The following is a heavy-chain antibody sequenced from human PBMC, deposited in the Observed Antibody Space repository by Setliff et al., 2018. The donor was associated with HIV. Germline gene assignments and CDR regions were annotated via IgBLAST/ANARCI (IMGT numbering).Heavy chain of an antibody. Sequence: TSETLSLTCTVSGDSRSSDNYFWVWVRQPPGKGLEWMGNIFHTGNTYHNPSLKSRVTISVEVSKNQISLKLTAVTAADSAVYYCAREGDGIDFWGQGTLVTVSS. CDR2: IFHTGNT. CDR3: AREGDGIDF. D-gene: IGHD2-21*02. J-gene: IGHJ4*02. V-gene: IGHV4-39*02. CDR1: GDSRSSDNYF.